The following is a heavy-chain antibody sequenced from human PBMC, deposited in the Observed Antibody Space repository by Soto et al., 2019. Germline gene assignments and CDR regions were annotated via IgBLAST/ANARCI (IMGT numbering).Heavy chain of an antibody. V-gene: IGHV1-69*13. CDR2: IIPIFGTA. CDR3: ARDLIKGATPIDY. Sequence: GPSVKVSCKASGGTFSSYAISWVRQAPGQGLEWMGGIIPIFGTANYAQKFQGRVTITADESTSTAYMELSSLRSEDTAVYYCARDLIKGATPIDYWGQGTLVTVSS. D-gene: IGHD1-26*01. J-gene: IGHJ4*02. CDR1: GGTFSSYA.